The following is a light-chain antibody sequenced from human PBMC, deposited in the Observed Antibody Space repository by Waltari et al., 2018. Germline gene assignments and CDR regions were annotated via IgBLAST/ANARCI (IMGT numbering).Light chain of an antibody. CDR2: AAS. Sequence: DIQMTQSPSSLSASVGDRVTITCRASQSIRNYLNWYQEKPGKAPTLLIYAASSLQSGVPSRFSGSGSGTDFTLTISSLQPEDVATYYCQQSYSTPRTFGQGTKLEIK. V-gene: IGKV1-39*01. CDR1: QSIRNY. J-gene: IGKJ2*01. CDR3: QQSYSTPRT.